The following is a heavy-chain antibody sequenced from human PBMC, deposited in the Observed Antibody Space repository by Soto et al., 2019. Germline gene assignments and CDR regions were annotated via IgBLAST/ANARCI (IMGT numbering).Heavy chain of an antibody. CDR1: GFTFSSYG. V-gene: IGHV3-30*03. CDR2: ISYDGSNK. Sequence: QVQLVESGGGVVQPGRSLRLSCAASGFTFSSYGMHWVRQAPGKGLEWVAVISYDGSNKYYADSVKGRFTISRDNSKNPLYLLMNSLGAEDTAVYYCASTKIFWSGYFSGVLNYWGQGTLVTVSS. D-gene: IGHD3-3*01. J-gene: IGHJ4*02. CDR3: ASTKIFWSGYFSGVLNY.